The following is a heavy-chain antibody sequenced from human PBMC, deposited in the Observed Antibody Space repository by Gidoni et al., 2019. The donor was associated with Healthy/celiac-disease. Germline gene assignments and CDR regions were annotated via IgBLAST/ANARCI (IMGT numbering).Heavy chain of an antibody. Sequence: QVQLQESGPGLVKPSQTLSLTCTVSGGSLSSGDYYWSWIRQPPGKGLEWIGYIYYIGSTYYNPSLKSRVTISVDTSKNQFSLKLSSVTAADTAVYYCARDNRAYCGGDCLPAIWGQGTMVTVSS. CDR2: IYYIGST. V-gene: IGHV4-30-4*01. J-gene: IGHJ3*02. CDR3: ARDNRAYCGGDCLPAI. D-gene: IGHD2-21*02. CDR1: GGSLSSGDYY.